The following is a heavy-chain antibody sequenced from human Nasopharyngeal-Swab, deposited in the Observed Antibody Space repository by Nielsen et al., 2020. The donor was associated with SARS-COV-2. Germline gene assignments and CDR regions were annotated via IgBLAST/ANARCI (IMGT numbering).Heavy chain of an antibody. D-gene: IGHD3-10*01. CDR3: AREALKELLWFGASSSYYGMDV. V-gene: IGHV4-31*03. CDR1: GGSISSGGYY. J-gene: IGHJ6*02. CDR2: IYYSGST. Sequence: SETLSLTCTVSGGSISSGGYYWRWIRQHPGKGLEWIGYIYYSGSTYYNPSLKSRVTISVDTSKNQFSLKLSSVTAAATAVYYCAREALKELLWFGASSSYYGMDVWGQGTTVTVSS.